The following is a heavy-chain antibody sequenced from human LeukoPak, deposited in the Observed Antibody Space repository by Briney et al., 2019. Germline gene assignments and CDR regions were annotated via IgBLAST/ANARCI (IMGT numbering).Heavy chain of an antibody. V-gene: IGHV3-66*01. CDR1: GFTVSSNY. CDR3: ARTPYSSSWTLGY. CDR2: IYSGGST. J-gene: IGHJ4*02. Sequence: GGSLRLSCAASGFTVSSNYMSWVRQAPGKGLEWVSVIYSGGSTYYADSVKGRFTISRDNSKNTLYLQMNSLRAEDTAVYYCARTPYSSSWTLGYWGQGTLVTVSS. D-gene: IGHD6-13*01.